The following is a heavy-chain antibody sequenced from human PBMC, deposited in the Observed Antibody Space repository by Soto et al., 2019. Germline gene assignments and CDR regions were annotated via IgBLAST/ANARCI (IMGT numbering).Heavy chain of an antibody. Sequence: SETLSLTCTVSGGSISSGDYYWSWIRQPPGKGLEWIGYIYYSGSTYYNPSLKSRVTISVDTSKNQFSLKLSSVTAADTAVYYCASMLGYCSSTSCYGWLDYWGQGTLVTVSS. CDR3: ASMLGYCSSTSCYGWLDY. V-gene: IGHV4-30-4*01. CDR1: GGSISSGDYY. CDR2: IYYSGST. J-gene: IGHJ4*02. D-gene: IGHD2-2*01.